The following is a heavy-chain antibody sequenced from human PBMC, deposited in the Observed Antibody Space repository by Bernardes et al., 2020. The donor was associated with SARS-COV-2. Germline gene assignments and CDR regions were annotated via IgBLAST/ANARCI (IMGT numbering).Heavy chain of an antibody. J-gene: IGHJ4*02. CDR1: GYTFTSYG. Sequence: ASVKVSCKASGYTFTSYGISWVRQAPGQGLEWMGWISAYNGNTNYAQKLQGRVTMTTDTSTSTAYMELRSLRSDDTAVYYCARSLAVAGTGGDYFDYLGLGTLVTVSS. CDR3: ARSLAVAGTGGDYFDY. CDR2: ISAYNGNT. D-gene: IGHD6-19*01. V-gene: IGHV1-18*01.